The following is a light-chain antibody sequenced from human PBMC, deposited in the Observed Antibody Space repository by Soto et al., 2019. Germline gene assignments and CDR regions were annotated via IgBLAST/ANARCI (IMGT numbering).Light chain of an antibody. CDR2: FNN. CDR3: AAWDDSLNGDVV. J-gene: IGLJ2*01. V-gene: IGLV1-44*01. CDR1: SSNIGSNT. Sequence: QSALTQPPSASGTPGQRVTISCSGSSSNIGSNTVNWYQQLPGTAPKLLIYFNNQRPSGVPDRFSGSKSGTSASLAISGLQSEDAADYYCAAWDDSLNGDVVFGGGTKLTVL.